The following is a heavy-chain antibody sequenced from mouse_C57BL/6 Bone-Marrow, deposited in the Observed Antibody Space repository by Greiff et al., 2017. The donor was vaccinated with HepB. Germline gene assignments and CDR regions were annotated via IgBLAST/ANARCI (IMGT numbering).Heavy chain of an antibody. Sequence: VQLKESGPGLVKPSQSLSLTCSVTGYSITSGYYWNWIRQFPGNKLEWMGYISYDGSNNYNPSLKNRISITRDTSKNQFFLKLNSVTTEDTATYYCARGEDGYSLYAMDYWGQGTSVTVSS. J-gene: IGHJ4*01. CDR3: ARGEDGYSLYAMDY. CDR2: ISYDGSN. CDR1: GYSITSGYY. D-gene: IGHD2-3*01. V-gene: IGHV3-6*01.